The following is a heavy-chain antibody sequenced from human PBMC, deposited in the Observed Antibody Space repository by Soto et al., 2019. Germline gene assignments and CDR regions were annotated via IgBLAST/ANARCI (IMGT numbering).Heavy chain of an antibody. D-gene: IGHD6-13*01. J-gene: IGHJ5*02. Sequence: CGPTLVTPAPTLPLTCTFSGFSLITSEVGVGWIRQPPGKALEWLALIFWNDDERYNPSLKSRLTITNDISKNQVVLTMTNMDPVDTATYYCAHSRVFDWFDPWGQGTMVTVSS. V-gene: IGHV2-5*01. CDR2: IFWNDDE. CDR1: GFSLITSEVG. CDR3: AHSRVFDWFDP.